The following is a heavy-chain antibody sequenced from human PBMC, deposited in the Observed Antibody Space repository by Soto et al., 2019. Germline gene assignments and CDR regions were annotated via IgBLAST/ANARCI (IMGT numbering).Heavy chain of an antibody. CDR1: GDTFKNCV. D-gene: IGHD3-10*01. V-gene: IGHV1-69*01. Sequence: QVQLVQSGVEVRRPGSPVKVSCKASGDTFKNCVISWVRQAPGQGLEWMGGIIPLFGTTDFAQRFQGRLTITTDESTTTAYMELSRLRSEDTATYYCAAELGFGKLSVVWGQGTTVIVSS. CDR2: IIPLFGTT. CDR3: AAELGFGKLSVV. J-gene: IGHJ6*02.